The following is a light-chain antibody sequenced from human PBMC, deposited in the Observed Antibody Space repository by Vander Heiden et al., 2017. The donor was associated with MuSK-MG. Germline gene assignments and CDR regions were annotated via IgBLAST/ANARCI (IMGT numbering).Light chain of an antibody. CDR1: QGISSY. J-gene: IGKJ4*01. CDR3: QQLKSDRLT. V-gene: IGKV1-9*01. Sequence: DIQLTQSPSFLSASVGYRVTITCRASQGISSYLAWYQQKPGKAPKVLIYAASTWQSGVPARFSGSGSGTEFTLTISSLQAEDLATYYCQQLKSDRLTFGGGTKVEIK. CDR2: AAS.